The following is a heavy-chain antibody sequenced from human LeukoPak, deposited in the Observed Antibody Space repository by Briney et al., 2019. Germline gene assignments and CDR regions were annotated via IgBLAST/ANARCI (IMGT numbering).Heavy chain of an antibody. D-gene: IGHD3-3*01. CDR1: GYSISSGYY. CDR2: IYHSGST. CDR3: ARESLYDFWSGYDDY. J-gene: IGHJ4*02. V-gene: IGHV4-38-2*02. Sequence: SETLSLTCTVSGYSISSGYYWGWIRQPPGKGLEWIGSIYHSGSTYYNPSLKSRVTISVDTSKNQFSLKLSSVTAADTAVYYCARESLYDFWSGYDDYWGQGTLVTVSS.